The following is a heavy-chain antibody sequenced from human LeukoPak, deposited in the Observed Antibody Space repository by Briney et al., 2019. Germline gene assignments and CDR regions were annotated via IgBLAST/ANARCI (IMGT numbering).Heavy chain of an antibody. CDR2: ISGSGGST. CDR3: ARSSLLHSNAMDV. Sequence: GSLRLSCAASGFTFSSYWMHWVRQAPGKGLVWVSAISGSGGSTYYADSVKGRFTISRDNTKNSLYLQMSSLRDDDTAVYYCARSSLLHSNAMDVWGQGTTVTVSS. CDR1: GFTFSSYW. D-gene: IGHD5-18*01. J-gene: IGHJ6*02. V-gene: IGHV3-21*01.